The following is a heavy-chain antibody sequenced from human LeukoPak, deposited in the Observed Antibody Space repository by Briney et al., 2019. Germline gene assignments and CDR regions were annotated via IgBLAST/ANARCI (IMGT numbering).Heavy chain of an antibody. CDR1: GFTFSSYA. CDR2: ISGSGGAT. Sequence: PGGSLRLSCAASGFTFSSYAMNWVRQAPGKGLEWVSAISGSGGATYYADSVKGRFTMSRDNSKNTLYLQMNSLRAEDTAVYYCAKGAYYHGSGRYFDYWGQGTPVTVSS. CDR3: AKGAYYHGSGRYFDY. D-gene: IGHD3-10*01. V-gene: IGHV3-23*01. J-gene: IGHJ4*02.